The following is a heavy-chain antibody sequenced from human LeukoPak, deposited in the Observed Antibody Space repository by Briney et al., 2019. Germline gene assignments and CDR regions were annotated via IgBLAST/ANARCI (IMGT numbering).Heavy chain of an antibody. Sequence: SETLSLTCAVYGGSFSGYYWSWIRQPPGKGLEWIGEINHSGSTNYYPSLKSRVTISVDTSKNQFSLKLSSVTAADTAVYYCARGPRYCSSTSCPYYYYYYMDVWGKGTTVTVSS. CDR2: INHSGST. CDR3: ARGPRYCSSTSCPYYYYYYMDV. CDR1: GGSFSGYY. J-gene: IGHJ6*03. D-gene: IGHD2-2*01. V-gene: IGHV4-34*01.